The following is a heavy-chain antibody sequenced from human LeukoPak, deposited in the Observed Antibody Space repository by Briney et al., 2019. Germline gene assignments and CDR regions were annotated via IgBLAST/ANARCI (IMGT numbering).Heavy chain of an antibody. CDR1: GGSLSSGDYY. Sequence: PSETLSLTCTVSGGSLSSGDYYWGWIRQPPGKGLEWIVYIYYSGSTYYNPSLKSRVTISVDTSKNQFSLKLSSVTAADTAVYYCARGPPITLIVVVNWYFDLWGRGTLVTVSS. CDR2: IYYSGST. CDR3: ARGPPITLIVVVNWYFDL. D-gene: IGHD3-22*01. V-gene: IGHV4-30-4*08. J-gene: IGHJ2*01.